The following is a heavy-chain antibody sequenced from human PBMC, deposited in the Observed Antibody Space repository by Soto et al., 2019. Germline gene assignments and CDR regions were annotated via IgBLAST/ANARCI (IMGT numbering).Heavy chain of an antibody. V-gene: IGHV3-21*01. CDR1: GFTFSSCG. D-gene: IGHD6-19*01. Sequence: GGSLRLSCAAYGFTFSSCGMNWVRQAPGKGLEWVSSISSSSSYIYYADSVKGRFTISRDNAKNSLYLQMNSLRAEDTAVYYCARVDSSGWPTRNAFDIWGQGTMVTVSS. J-gene: IGHJ3*02. CDR2: ISSSSSYI. CDR3: ARVDSSGWPTRNAFDI.